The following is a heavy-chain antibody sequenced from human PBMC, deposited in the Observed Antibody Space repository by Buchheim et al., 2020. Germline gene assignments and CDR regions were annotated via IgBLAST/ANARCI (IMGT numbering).Heavy chain of an antibody. D-gene: IGHD4-17*01. V-gene: IGHV3-74*01. Sequence: EVQLVESGGGLVQPGGSLRLSCAASGFAFSLYWMHWVRQTPGKGLVWVSRINSDGSSTNYADSVKGRFTISRDTAKSTLYLQMNSLRAEDTAVYYCARWDYDGDYVDYWGQGTL. CDR1: GFAFSLYW. CDR2: INSDGSST. J-gene: IGHJ4*02. CDR3: ARWDYDGDYVDY.